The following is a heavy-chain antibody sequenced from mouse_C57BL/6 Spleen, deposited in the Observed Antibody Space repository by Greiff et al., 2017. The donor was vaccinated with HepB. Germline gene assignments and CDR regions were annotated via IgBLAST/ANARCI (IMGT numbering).Heavy chain of an antibody. V-gene: IGHV5-12*01. Sequence: EVKLVESGGGLVQPGGSLKLSCAASGFTFSDYYMYWVRQTPEKRLEWVAYISNGGGSTYYPDTVKGRFTISRDNAKNTLYLQMSRLKSEDTAMYYCARGDGYNDYWGQGTTLTVSS. CDR1: GFTFSDYY. J-gene: IGHJ2*01. CDR3: ARGDGYNDY. D-gene: IGHD2-3*01. CDR2: ISNGGGST.